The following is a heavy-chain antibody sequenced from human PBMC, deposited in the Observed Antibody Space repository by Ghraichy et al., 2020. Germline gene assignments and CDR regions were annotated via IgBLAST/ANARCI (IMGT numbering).Heavy chain of an antibody. J-gene: IGHJ4*02. D-gene: IGHD1-26*01. CDR2: IIPILGIA. CDR1: GGTFSSYT. V-gene: IGHV1-69*04. Sequence: SVKVSCKASGGTFSSYTISWVRQAPGQGLEWMGRIIPILGIANYAQKFQGRVTITADKSTSTAYMELSSLRSEDTAVYYCARDGLRSGSYYTIDYWGQGTLVTVSS. CDR3: ARDGLRSGSYYTIDY.